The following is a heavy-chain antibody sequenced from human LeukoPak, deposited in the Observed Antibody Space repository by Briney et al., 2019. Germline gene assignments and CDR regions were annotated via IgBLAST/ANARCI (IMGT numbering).Heavy chain of an antibody. CDR2: INHSEST. J-gene: IGHJ6*02. CDR1: GGSFSGYY. CDR3: ARLRTGYSSSWYIPYYYYGMDV. V-gene: IGHV4-34*01. Sequence: PSETLSLTCAVYGGSFSGYYWSWIRQPPGKGLEWIGEINHSESTNYNPSLKSRVTISVDTSKNQFSLKLSSVTAADTAVYYCARLRTGYSSSWYIPYYYYGMDVWGQGTTVTVSS. D-gene: IGHD6-13*01.